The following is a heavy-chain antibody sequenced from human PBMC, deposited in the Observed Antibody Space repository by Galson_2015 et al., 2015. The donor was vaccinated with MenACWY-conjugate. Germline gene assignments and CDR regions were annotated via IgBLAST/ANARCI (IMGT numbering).Heavy chain of an antibody. J-gene: IGHJ4*02. D-gene: IGHD1-1*01. V-gene: IGHV3-74*01. Sequence: SLRLSCAASGFTFNNYWMHWVRQPPGKGLEWISYIKADGSFSNYADSVKGRFTISTDNAKNMVYLQMDGLGDEDTAVYFCASDNNWSFDSWGQGTLVPVSS. CDR1: GFTFNNYW. CDR2: IKADGSFS. CDR3: ASDNNWSFDS.